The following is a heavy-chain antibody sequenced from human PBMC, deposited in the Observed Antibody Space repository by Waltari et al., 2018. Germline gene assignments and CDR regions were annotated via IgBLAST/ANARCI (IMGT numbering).Heavy chain of an antibody. CDR2: INQDGSER. CDR1: GCNFVTSW. Sequence: VEAGGGLVQPGKSLRLPGTGSGCNFVTSWMTWVRQVPGKGLEWVANINQDGSERYYSDSVKGRFTISRDNSETSLSLQMNSLRVADTAVYFCARGSVGPLDFWGQGTLVTVSS. V-gene: IGHV3-7*01. J-gene: IGHJ4*02. CDR3: ARGSVGPLDF.